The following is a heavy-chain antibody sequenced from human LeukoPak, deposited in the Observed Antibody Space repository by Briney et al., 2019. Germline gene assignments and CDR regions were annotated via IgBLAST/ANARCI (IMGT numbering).Heavy chain of an antibody. D-gene: IGHD2-2*01. CDR3: ARHRYCSSTSCLDY. CDR1: GGSISSYY. CDR2: IYYSGST. Sequence: SETLSLTCTVSGGSISSYYWSWIRQPPGKGLEWIGYIYYSGSTNYNPSLKSRVTISLDTSKNQFSLKLSPVTAADTAVYYCARHRYCSSTSCLDYWGQGTLVTVSS. V-gene: IGHV4-59*08. J-gene: IGHJ4*02.